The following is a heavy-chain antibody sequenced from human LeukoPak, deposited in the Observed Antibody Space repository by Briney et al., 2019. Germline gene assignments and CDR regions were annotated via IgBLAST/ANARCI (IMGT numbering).Heavy chain of an antibody. D-gene: IGHD5-18*01. CDR3: AKNGGDSYGTGHFDC. CDR1: GFTFSSYA. CDR2: ISGSGGST. Sequence: GGSLRLSCAASGFTFSSYAMTWVRQAPGKGLEWVSAISGSGGSTFYADFVKGRFTISRDNSKNTLFLHVSGLRAEDTAIYYCAKNGGDSYGTGHFDCWGQEALVTVSS. J-gene: IGHJ4*02. V-gene: IGHV3-23*01.